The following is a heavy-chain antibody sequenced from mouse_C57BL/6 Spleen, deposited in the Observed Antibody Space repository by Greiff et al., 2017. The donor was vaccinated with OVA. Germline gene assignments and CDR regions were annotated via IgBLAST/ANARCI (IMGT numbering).Heavy chain of an antibody. J-gene: IGHJ3*01. D-gene: IGHD3-1*01. Sequence: QVHVKQPGAELVKPGASVKLSCKASGYTFTSYWMQWVKQRPGQGLEWIGEIDPSDSYTNYNQKFKGKATLTVDTSSSTAYMQLSSLTSEDSAVYYCARSGPYLAWFAYWGQGTLVTVSA. CDR1: GYTFTSYW. CDR2: IDPSDSYT. CDR3: ARSGPYLAWFAY. V-gene: IGHV1-50*01.